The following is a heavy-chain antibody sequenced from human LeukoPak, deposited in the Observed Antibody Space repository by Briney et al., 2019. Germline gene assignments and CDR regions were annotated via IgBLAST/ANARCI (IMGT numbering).Heavy chain of an antibody. V-gene: IGHV3-30*02. CDR3: AKTSYSGTYDY. CDR2: IQYDGSNK. D-gene: IGHD1-26*01. Sequence: GGSLRLSCAASGFTFSSYAMYWVRQTPGKGLEWVTFIQYDGSNKYYADSVTGRFIISRDNFKNTLYLQMHSLRDEDTAVYYCAKTSYSGTYDYWGQGTLVTVSS. J-gene: IGHJ4*02. CDR1: GFTFSSYA.